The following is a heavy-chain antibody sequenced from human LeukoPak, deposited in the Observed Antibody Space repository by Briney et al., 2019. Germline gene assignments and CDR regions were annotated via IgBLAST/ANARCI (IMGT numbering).Heavy chain of an antibody. CDR2: INPSGGST. Sequence: ASVTVSCKASGYTFTSYYMHWVRQAPGQGLEWMGLINPSGGSTSYAQKFQGRVTITRDMSTSTVYMELSSLRSEDTAVYYCARGGVEYSGYDSAFDYWGQGTLVTVSS. CDR1: GYTFTSYY. CDR3: ARGGVEYSGYDSAFDY. J-gene: IGHJ4*02. D-gene: IGHD5-12*01. V-gene: IGHV1-46*01.